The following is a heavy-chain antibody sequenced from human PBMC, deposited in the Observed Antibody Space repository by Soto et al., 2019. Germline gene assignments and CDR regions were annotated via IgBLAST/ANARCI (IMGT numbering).Heavy chain of an antibody. CDR1: GFTFSSYG. CDR2: ISYDGSNK. V-gene: IGHV3-30*18. J-gene: IGHJ2*01. Sequence: QVQLVESGGGVVQPGRSLRLSCAASGFTFSSYGMHWVRQAPGKGREWGAVISYDGSNKYYADSVKGRFTISRDNSKNTLYLQMNSLRAEDTAVYYCAKDGDDYGDLDWYFDLWGRGTLVTVSS. D-gene: IGHD4-17*01. CDR3: AKDGDDYGDLDWYFDL.